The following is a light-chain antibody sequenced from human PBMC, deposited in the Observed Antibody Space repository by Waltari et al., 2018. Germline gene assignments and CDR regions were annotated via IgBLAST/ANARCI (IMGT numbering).Light chain of an antibody. CDR2: GST. V-gene: IGLV1-40*01. J-gene: IGLJ3*02. Sequence: QSVLTQPPSVSGAPGQRVTIPCTGSGSNIGAGYDVHWYQQLPRAAPKLLIYGSTSRPLGVPARFCGSTSGAAASLAIIGLQAEDEADYYCQSYDTSLSVVFGGGTKLTVL. CDR1: GSNIGAGYD. CDR3: QSYDTSLSVV.